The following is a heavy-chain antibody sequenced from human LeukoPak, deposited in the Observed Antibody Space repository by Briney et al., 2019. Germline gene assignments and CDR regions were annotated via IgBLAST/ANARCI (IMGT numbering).Heavy chain of an antibody. CDR2: IHAENGGT. D-gene: IGHD1-26*01. CDR3: ARDELVRGPRMRTLDH. V-gene: IGHV1-2*02. Sequence: ASVKVSCKASGYTFSDYYIHWVRQAPGQRLEWMGWIHAENGGTNFAQKFRGRVTMTRDRSVNTAYMELTSLTSDDTAVYYCARDELVRGPRMRTLDHWGQGSLVIVSS. J-gene: IGHJ4*02. CDR1: GYTFSDYY.